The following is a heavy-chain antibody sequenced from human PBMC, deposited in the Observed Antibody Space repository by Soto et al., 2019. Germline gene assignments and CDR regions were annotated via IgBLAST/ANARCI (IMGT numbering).Heavy chain of an antibody. CDR1: GFTFSNYA. CDR3: AKIESRFYYDRTGYYPFAY. D-gene: IGHD3-22*01. V-gene: IGHV3-23*01. J-gene: IGHJ4*02. Sequence: PGGSLRLSCAASGFTFSNYAMTWVRQAPGKGLEWVSALSGSGVSTYYADSVMGRFTISRDNSKNTVYLQMNSLRAEDTAVYYCAKIESRFYYDRTGYYPFAYWXQGTLVTSPQ. CDR2: LSGSGVST.